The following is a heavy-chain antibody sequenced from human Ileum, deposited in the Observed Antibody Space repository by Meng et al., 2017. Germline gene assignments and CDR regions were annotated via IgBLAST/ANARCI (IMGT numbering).Heavy chain of an antibody. CDR1: GFTFSTYA. CDR3: VREATWAIFDY. V-gene: IGHV3-23*01. D-gene: IGHD5-24*01. CDR2: ISGDAKDT. Sequence: EVQLLGSGGDLAQPGGHLRLSCAASGFTFSTYAMSWVRQAPGKGPEWVSAISGDAKDTYYADSVKGRFTVSRDNFKNTVSLQMNSLRVEDAAIYYCVREATWAIFDYWGQGALVTVSS. J-gene: IGHJ4*02.